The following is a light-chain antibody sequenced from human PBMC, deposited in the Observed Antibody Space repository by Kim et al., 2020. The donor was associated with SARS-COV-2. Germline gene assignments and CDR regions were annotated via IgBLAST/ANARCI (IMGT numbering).Light chain of an antibody. CDR2: DAS. CDR3: HQRSNWPPGYT. CDR1: ESVSSY. V-gene: IGKV3-11*01. J-gene: IGKJ2*01. Sequence: SPAERATLSCRASESVSSYLAWYQQKPGQAPRLLIYDASNSATGIPARFSGSGSGTDFTLTISSLETEDFAVYYCHQRSNWPPGYTFGQETKLEIK.